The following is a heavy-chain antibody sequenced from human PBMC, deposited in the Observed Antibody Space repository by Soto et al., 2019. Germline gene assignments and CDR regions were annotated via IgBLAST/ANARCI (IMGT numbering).Heavy chain of an antibody. J-gene: IGHJ6*02. V-gene: IGHV3-33*01. CDR2: IWYDGSNK. D-gene: IGHD2-8*01. CDR3: ARGFKNCTNGVCYRARYYYGMDV. Sequence: GGSLRLSCAASGFTFSSYGMHWVRQAPGKGLEWVAVIWYDGSNKYYADSVKGRFTISRDNSKNTLYLQMNSLRAEDTAVYYCARGFKNCTNGVCYRARYYYGMDVWGQGTTVTVSS. CDR1: GFTFSSYG.